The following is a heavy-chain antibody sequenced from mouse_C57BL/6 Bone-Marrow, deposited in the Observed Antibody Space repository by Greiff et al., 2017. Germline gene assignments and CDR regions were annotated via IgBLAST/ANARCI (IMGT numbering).Heavy chain of an antibody. Sequence: VQLQQPGAELVKPGASVKMSCKASGYTFTSYWLTWVKQRPGQGLEWIVDIYPTSGRTNYNDKFKSKAILTVDTSSNTAYMQLSSLTSEYSAVFYCARAGPLGRSVDYWGQGTTLTVSA. CDR2: IYPTSGRT. D-gene: IGHD4-1*01. CDR1: GYTFTSYW. J-gene: IGHJ2*01. V-gene: IGHV1-55*01. CDR3: ARAGPLGRSVDY.